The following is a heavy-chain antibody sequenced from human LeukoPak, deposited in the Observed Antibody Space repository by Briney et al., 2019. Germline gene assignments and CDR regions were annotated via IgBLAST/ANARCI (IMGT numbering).Heavy chain of an antibody. CDR2: ISDSGATT. J-gene: IGHJ4*02. CDR3: ARRDRDYSNYWALTY. Sequence: PGGSLRLSCTASGFTFRSYSMNWVRRTPGKGLEWISYISDSGATTRYAGSVKGRFTISRDNAENSLFLQMDSLRDEDTAIYYCARRDRDYSNYWALTYWGQGTLVTVSS. CDR1: GFTFRSYS. V-gene: IGHV3-48*02. D-gene: IGHD4-11*01.